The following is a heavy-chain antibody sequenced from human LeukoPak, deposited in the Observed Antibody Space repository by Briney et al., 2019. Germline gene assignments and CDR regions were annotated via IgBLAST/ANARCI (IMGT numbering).Heavy chain of an antibody. Sequence: ASVKVSCKVSGYTLSELSMHWVRQAPGKGLEWMGGFELEDGETIYVQKFQGRVTMTEGTSTDTAYMEPSSLRSDDTAVYFCAAGEVGQLFDYWGQGTLVTVSS. V-gene: IGHV1-24*01. CDR1: GYTLSELS. J-gene: IGHJ4*02. D-gene: IGHD5-24*01. CDR3: AAGEVGQLFDY. CDR2: FELEDGET.